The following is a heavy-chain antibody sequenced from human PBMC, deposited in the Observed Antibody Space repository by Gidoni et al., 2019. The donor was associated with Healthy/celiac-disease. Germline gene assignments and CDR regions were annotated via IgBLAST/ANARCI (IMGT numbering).Heavy chain of an antibody. CDR2: IWYDGSNK. CDR1: GFTFSSYG. CDR3: AREPLRCSGGSCYYYYGMDV. V-gene: IGHV3-33*01. Sequence: QVQLVESGGGVVQPGRSLRLSCAASGFTFSSYGMHWVRQAPGKGLEWVAVIWYDGSNKYYADSVKGRFTISRDNSKNTLYLQMNSLRAEDTAVYYCAREPLRCSGGSCYYYYGMDVWGQGTTVTVSS. D-gene: IGHD2-15*01. J-gene: IGHJ6*02.